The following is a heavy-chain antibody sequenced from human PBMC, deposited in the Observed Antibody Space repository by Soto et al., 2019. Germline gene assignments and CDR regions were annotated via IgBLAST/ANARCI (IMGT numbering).Heavy chain of an antibody. CDR1: GGSISSSSYY. V-gene: IGHV4-39*01. J-gene: IGHJ6*02. Sequence: SETLSLTCTVSGGSISSSSYYWGWIRQPPGKGLEWIGSIYYSGSTYYNPSLKSRVTISVDTSKNQFSLKLSSVTAADTAVYYCASGEYKDYYYYGMDVWGQGTTVTVSS. CDR2: IYYSGST. CDR3: ASGEYKDYYYYGMDV. D-gene: IGHD6-6*01.